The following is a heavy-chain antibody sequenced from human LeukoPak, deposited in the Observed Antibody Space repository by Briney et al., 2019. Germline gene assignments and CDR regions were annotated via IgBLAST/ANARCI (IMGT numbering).Heavy chain of an antibody. V-gene: IGHV4-34*01. CDR2: INHSGST. CDR3: ARVAPRYYDIWSGPWDYYGMDV. J-gene: IGHJ6*02. D-gene: IGHD3-3*01. CDR1: GGSFSGYY. Sequence: SETLSLTCAVYGGSFSGYYWSWIRQPPGKGLEWIGEINHSGSTNYNPSLKSRVTISVDTSKNQFSLKLSSVTAADTAVYYCARVAPRYYDIWSGPWDYYGMDVWGQGTTVTVSS.